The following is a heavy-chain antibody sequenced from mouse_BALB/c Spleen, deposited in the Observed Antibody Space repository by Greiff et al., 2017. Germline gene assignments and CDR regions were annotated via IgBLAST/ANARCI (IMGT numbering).Heavy chain of an antibody. D-gene: IGHD4-1*01. CDR2: ISSGSSTI. CDR3: ARRTGTGGFDY. J-gene: IGHJ2*01. CDR1: GFTFSSFG. V-gene: IGHV5-17*02. Sequence: EVQLVESGGGLVQPGGSRKLSCAASGFTFSSFGMHWVRQAPEKGLEWVAYISSGSSTIYYADTVKGRFTISRDNPKNTLFLQMTSLRSEDTAMYYCARRTGTGGFDYWGQGTTLTVSS.